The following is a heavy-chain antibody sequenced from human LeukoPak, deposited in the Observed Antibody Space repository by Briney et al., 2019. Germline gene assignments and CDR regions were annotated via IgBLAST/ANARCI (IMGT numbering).Heavy chain of an antibody. D-gene: IGHD3-3*01. CDR3: ARLSYDFWSGYYTGSLDY. CDR1: GSSFTSYW. Sequence: KAGESLQISCQGSGSSFTSYWIGWVRQLPGKGLEWMGIIYPGDSDTRYSPSFQGQVTISADKSISTAYLQWSSLKASDTAMYYCARLSYDFWSGYYTGSLDYWGQGTLVTVSS. J-gene: IGHJ4*02. V-gene: IGHV5-51*01. CDR2: IYPGDSDT.